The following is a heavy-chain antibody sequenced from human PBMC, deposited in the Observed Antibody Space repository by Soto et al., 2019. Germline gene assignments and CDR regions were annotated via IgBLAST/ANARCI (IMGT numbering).Heavy chain of an antibody. CDR2: IYWDDSK. Sequence: QITLKESGPPLVKPTQTLTLTCTFSGFSLTTDRVGVGWIRQPPGEALEWLAVIYWDDSKTYRPSLESRLTITQDTSKNQVALTMTNMDSLDTATYYCAPAYGGRSLYWGQGTLVTVSS. CDR1: GFSLTTDRVG. D-gene: IGHD1-26*01. J-gene: IGHJ4*02. V-gene: IGHV2-5*02. CDR3: APAYGGRSLY.